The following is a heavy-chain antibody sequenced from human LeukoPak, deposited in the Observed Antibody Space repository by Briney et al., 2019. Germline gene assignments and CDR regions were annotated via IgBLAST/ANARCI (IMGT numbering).Heavy chain of an antibody. CDR3: ARWSSDSRGYYYFLEF. CDR1: GYSFPNYW. V-gene: IGHV5-51*01. CDR2: IYPADSDT. D-gene: IGHD3-22*01. Sequence: EESLKISCEGPGYSFPNYWIGWVRHMPGQGLDWMAIIYPADSDTRYSPSFQGQVTISADKSISTAYLQWSSLKASDTAMYYCARWSSDSRGYYYFLEFWGQGTLVTVSS. J-gene: IGHJ4*02.